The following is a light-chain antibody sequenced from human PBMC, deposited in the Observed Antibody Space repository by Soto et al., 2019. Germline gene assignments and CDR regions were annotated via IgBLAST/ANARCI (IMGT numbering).Light chain of an antibody. CDR3: QQSYSRIS. CDR1: QSIASY. Sequence: DIQMTQSPSSLSASVGDRVTITCLASQSIASYLNWYQQRPGEAPNLLIYTASNLQTGVTSRFSGSGSGADFTLTISGLQPEDFATYYCQQSYSRISFGGGTKVEIK. V-gene: IGKV1-39*01. CDR2: TAS. J-gene: IGKJ4*01.